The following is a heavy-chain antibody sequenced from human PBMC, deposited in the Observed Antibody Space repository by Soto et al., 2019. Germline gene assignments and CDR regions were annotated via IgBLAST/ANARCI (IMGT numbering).Heavy chain of an antibody. Sequence: GESLKISCQGSGYNFTNYWIIWVRQMPGKGLEWMGLIYPGDSDTRYSPSFQGQVTISADKSISTTYLQWSSLKASDTAMYYCGRSGPVTTWNYFNYWGQVTRITFSS. V-gene: IGHV5-51*01. CDR2: IYPGDSDT. J-gene: IGHJ4*02. D-gene: IGHD4-17*01. CDR3: GRSGPVTTWNYFNY. CDR1: GYNFTNYW.